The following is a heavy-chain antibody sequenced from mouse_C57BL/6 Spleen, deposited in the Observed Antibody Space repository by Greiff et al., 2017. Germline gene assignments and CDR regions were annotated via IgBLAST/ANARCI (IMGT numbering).Heavy chain of an antibody. CDR3: TRDLYGNYPD. D-gene: IGHD2-1*01. J-gene: IGHJ3*01. CDR1: GFTFSSYA. CDR2: ISRGGDYI. Sequence: EVQLMESGEGLVKPGGSLKLSCAASGFTFSSYAMSWVRQTPEQRLEWVAYISRGGDYIYYADTVKGRFTISRDNARNTLYLQMSSLKSEDTAMYYCTRDLYGNYPDWGQGTLVTVSA. V-gene: IGHV5-9-1*02.